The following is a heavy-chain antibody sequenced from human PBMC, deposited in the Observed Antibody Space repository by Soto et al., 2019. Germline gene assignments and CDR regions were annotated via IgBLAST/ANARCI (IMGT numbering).Heavy chain of an antibody. J-gene: IGHJ5*02. Sequence: GGSLRLSCAASGFTFSSYGIHWVRQAPGKGLEWVGIISFDGSRKFYADSVTGRFTISRDNSKNTVYLEMNSLRPEDSAVYYCARVYPSDTRYGYVGNNWFDPWGQGTLVTVSS. D-gene: IGHD5-18*01. CDR3: ARVYPSDTRYGYVGNNWFDP. V-gene: IGHV3-30*03. CDR2: ISFDGSRK. CDR1: GFTFSSYG.